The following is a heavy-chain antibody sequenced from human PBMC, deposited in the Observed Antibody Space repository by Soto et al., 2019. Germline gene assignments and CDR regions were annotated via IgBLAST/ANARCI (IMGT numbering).Heavy chain of an antibody. Sequence: PGPTLVNPTQTLTLTCSFSGFSLNSSGVGVGWIRQPPGKALEWLALIYWDEDKRYSPSLKSRLTISKDTFKNQVVLTMTDMDPVDTSTCYCAHRPSYDFWSGYEWFDPWGQGTVVTASS. D-gene: IGHD3-3*01. CDR1: GFSLNSSGVG. CDR3: AHRPSYDFWSGYEWFDP. CDR2: IYWDEDK. V-gene: IGHV2-5*02. J-gene: IGHJ5*02.